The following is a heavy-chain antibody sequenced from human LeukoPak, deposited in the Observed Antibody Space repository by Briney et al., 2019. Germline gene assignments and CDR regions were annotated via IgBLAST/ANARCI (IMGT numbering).Heavy chain of an antibody. D-gene: IGHD1-1*01. CDR1: GGTFSSYA. V-gene: IGHV1-69*04. CDR3: ARGSAYNWNDMGDY. J-gene: IGHJ4*02. Sequence: GASVKVSCKASGGTFSSYAISWVRQAPGQGLEWMGRIIPILGIANYAQKFQGRVTITADKSTSTAYMGLSSLRSEDTAVYYCARGSAYNWNDMGDYWGQGTLVTVSS. CDR2: IIPILGIA.